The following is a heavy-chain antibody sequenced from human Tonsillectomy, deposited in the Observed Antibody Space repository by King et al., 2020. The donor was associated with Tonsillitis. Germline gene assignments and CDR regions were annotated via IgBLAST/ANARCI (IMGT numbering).Heavy chain of an antibody. CDR2: IIPIFGAT. D-gene: IGHD2-15*01. CDR3: VRRGIINYCMDV. Sequence: QLVQSGAEVKKPGSSLKVSCKASGGTFNNYGISWVRQAPGQGLEWMGGIIPIFGATNDAQKFQGKVTITADESTRTSYMELSSLRSDDTAVYYCVRRGIINYCMDVWGQGTTVTVSS. V-gene: IGHV1-69*01. CDR1: GGTFNNYG. J-gene: IGHJ6*02.